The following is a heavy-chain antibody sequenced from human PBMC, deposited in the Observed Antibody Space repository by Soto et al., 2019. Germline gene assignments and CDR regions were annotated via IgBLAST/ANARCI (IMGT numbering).Heavy chain of an antibody. CDR1: GGSISSGDYY. CDR3: ARDNILGILYGGMDV. CDR2: IYYSGST. Sequence: SETLSLTCTVSGGSISSGDYYWSWIRQPPGKGLEWIGYIYYSGSTYYTPSLKSRVTITVDTSKNQFSLKLSSVTAADTAVYYCARDNILGILYGGMDVWGQGTTVTVSS. V-gene: IGHV4-30-4*01. D-gene: IGHD3-3*01. J-gene: IGHJ6*02.